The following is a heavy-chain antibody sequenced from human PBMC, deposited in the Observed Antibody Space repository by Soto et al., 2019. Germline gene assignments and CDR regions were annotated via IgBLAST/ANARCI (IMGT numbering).Heavy chain of an antibody. CDR3: ARHPAEWIYSSSSPYFDY. J-gene: IGHJ4*02. Sequence: SETLSLTCTVSGGSISSSSYYWGWIRQPPGKGLEWIGSIYYSGSTYYNPSLKSRVTISVDTSKNQFSLKLSSVTAADTAVYYCARHPAEWIYSSSSPYFDYWGQGTLVTVSS. D-gene: IGHD6-6*01. V-gene: IGHV4-39*01. CDR2: IYYSGST. CDR1: GGSISSSSYY.